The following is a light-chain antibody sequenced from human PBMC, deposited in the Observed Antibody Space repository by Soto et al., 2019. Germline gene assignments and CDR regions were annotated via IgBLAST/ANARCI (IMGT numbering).Light chain of an antibody. CDR1: QTVRHNT. J-gene: IGKJ5*01. Sequence: EFVLTQSPGTLSSSPGERATISFTASQTVRHNTLAWYQHKPGQAPRLLIYDASSRAAGIPAPFSGSGCGTEFALTISSLEPEDAAVYYCQQRSNWPPITFGQGTRLEIK. V-gene: IGKV3-11*01. CDR2: DAS. CDR3: QQRSNWPPIT.